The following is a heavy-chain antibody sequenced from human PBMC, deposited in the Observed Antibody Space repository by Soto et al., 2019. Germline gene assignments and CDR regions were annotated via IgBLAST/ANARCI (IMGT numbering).Heavy chain of an antibody. CDR3: ARQSIFGVVIIAGDFDY. V-gene: IGHV4-39*01. CDR1: GGSISSSSYY. J-gene: IGHJ4*02. Sequence: SETLSLTCTVSGGSISSSSYYWGWIRQPPGKGLEWIGSIYYSGSTYYNPSLKSRVTISVDTSKNQFSLKLSSVTAADTAVYYCARQSIFGVVIIAGDFDYWGQGTLVTVSS. D-gene: IGHD3-3*02. CDR2: IYYSGST.